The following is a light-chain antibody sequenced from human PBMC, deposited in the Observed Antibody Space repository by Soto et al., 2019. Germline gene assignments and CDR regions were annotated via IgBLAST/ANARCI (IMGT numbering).Light chain of an antibody. CDR2: DVN. V-gene: IGLV2-14*01. CDR1: SSDVGGYKY. J-gene: IGLJ2*01. Sequence: QSALTQPASVSGSPGQSITISCTGTSSDVGGYKYVSWYQQHPGKAPKLMIYDVNNRPSGVSNRFSGSKSGNTASLTISGLQAEDEADYYCSSYTSSSTPGVVFGGGTKVTVL. CDR3: SSYTSSSTPGVV.